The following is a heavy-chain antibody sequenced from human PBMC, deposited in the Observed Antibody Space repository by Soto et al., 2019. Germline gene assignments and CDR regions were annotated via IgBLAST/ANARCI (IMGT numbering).Heavy chain of an antibody. Sequence: GASVKVSCKASGYTFTGYYMHWVRQAPGQGLEWMGWINPNSGGTNYAQKFQGWVTMTRDTSISTAYMELSRLRSDDTAVYYCARAGARGYWLSHIAPSGQHNYYYYGMDVWGQGTTVTVSS. CDR1: GYTFTGYY. V-gene: IGHV1-2*04. CDR3: ARAGARGYWLSHIAPSGQHNYYYYGMDV. J-gene: IGHJ6*02. D-gene: IGHD3-9*01. CDR2: INPNSGGT.